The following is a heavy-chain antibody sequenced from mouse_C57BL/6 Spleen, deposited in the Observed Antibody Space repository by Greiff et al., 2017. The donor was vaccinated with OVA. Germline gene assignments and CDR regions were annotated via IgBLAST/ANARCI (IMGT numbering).Heavy chain of an antibody. CDR2: ISGGGGNT. CDR3: ARQDDYGAMDY. V-gene: IGHV5-9*01. Sequence: EVQVVESGGGLVKPGGSLKLSCAASGFTFSSYTMSWVRQTPEKRLEWVATISGGGGNTYYPDSVKGRFTISRDNAKNTLYLQMSSLRSEDTALYYCARQDDYGAMDYWGQGTSVTVSS. CDR1: GFTFSSYT. J-gene: IGHJ4*01.